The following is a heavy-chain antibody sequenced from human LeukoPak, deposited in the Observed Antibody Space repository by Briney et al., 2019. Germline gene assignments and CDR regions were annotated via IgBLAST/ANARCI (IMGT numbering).Heavy chain of an antibody. CDR2: INPTSGGT. D-gene: IGHD6-13*01. CDR1: GYTFTAYY. J-gene: IGHJ5*02. Sequence: GASVKVSCKPSGYTFTAYYLHWVRQAPGQGLEWMAWINPTSGGTHYAQKFQGRVTMTRDTSISTAYMELSSLTSDDTAVYYCAREGIAEPDTNWFDPWGQGTLVTVSS. V-gene: IGHV1-2*02. CDR3: AREGIAEPDTNWFDP.